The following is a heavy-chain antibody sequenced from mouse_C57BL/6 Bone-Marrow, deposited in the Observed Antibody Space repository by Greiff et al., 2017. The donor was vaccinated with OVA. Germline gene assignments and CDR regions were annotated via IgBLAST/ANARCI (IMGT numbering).Heavy chain of an antibody. V-gene: IGHV1-26*01. D-gene: IGHD1-1*01. CDR3: ARRYYGSTLDY. CDR1: GYTFTDYY. J-gene: IGHJ2*01. CDR2: INPNNGGT. Sequence: EVQLQQSGPELVKPGASVKISCKASGYTFTDYYMNWVKQSHGKSLEWIGDINPNNGGTSYNQKFKGKATLTVDKSSSTAYMELRSLTSEDSAVYYCARRYYGSTLDYWGQGTTLTVSS.